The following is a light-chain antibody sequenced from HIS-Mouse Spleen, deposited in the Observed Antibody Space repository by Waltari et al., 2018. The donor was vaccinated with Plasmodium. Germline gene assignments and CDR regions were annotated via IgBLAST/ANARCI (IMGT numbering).Light chain of an antibody. J-gene: IGKJ4*01. CDR2: AAS. CDR3: QQSYSTPLT. Sequence: DIQLTQSPSSLSASVADRVPITCRASQSISSYLNWYQQKPGKAPKILIYAASSLQSGVPSRFSGSGSGTDFTLTISSLQPEDFATYYCQQSYSTPLTFGGGTKVEIK. CDR1: QSISSY. V-gene: IGKV1-39*01.